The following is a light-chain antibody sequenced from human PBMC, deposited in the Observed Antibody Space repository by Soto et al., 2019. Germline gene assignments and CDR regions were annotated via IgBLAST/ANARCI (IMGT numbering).Light chain of an antibody. Sequence: EIVLTQSPGTLSLSPGERATLSCRASQSVSSSYLVWHQQKPGQAPRVLIYGASTRATGVPARFSGSGSGTEFTLTISSLQSGDFAVYYCQQYNNWPRTFGQGTKVDIK. CDR2: GAS. J-gene: IGKJ1*01. CDR1: QSVSSSY. CDR3: QQYNNWPRT. V-gene: IGKV3-15*01.